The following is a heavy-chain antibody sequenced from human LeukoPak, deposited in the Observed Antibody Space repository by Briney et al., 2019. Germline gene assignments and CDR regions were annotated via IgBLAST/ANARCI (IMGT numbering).Heavy chain of an antibody. D-gene: IGHD6-13*01. J-gene: IGHJ4*02. CDR3: TRNMGIAAAGEEYYFDY. CDR1: GFTFGDYA. V-gene: IGHV3-49*03. CDR2: IRSKAYGGTT. Sequence: PGRSPRLSCTASGFTFGDYAMSWFRQAPGKGLEWVGFIRSKAYGGTTEYAASVKGRFTISRDDSKSIAYLQMNSLKTEDTAVYYCTRNMGIAAAGEEYYFDYWGQGTLVTVSS.